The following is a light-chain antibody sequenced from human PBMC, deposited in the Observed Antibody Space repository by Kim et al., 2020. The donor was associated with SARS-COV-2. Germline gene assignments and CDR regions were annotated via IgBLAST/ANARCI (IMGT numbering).Light chain of an antibody. CDR3: QQYNSYSPWT. V-gene: IGKV1-5*03. CDR1: QSISSW. J-gene: IGKJ1*01. Sequence: DIQMTQSPSTLSASVGGRVTITCRASQSISSWLAWYQQKPGKAPKLLIYKASSLESGVPSRFSGSGSGTEFTLTISSLQPDDFATYYCQQYNSYSPWTFGQGTKVDIK. CDR2: KAS.